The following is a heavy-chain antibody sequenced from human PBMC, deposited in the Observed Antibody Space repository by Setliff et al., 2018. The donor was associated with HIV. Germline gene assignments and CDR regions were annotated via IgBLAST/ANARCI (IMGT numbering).Heavy chain of an antibody. CDR3: ARSSLGTATHFDWLLSYMDV. Sequence: GGSLRLSCAASGFTFTTYEMNWVRQAPGKGLEWVSYISSSGDTIYYADSVKVRFTISRDNAKNSLDLQMNYLRAGDTAVYYCARSSLGTATHFDWLLSYMDVWGKGTTVTVSS. CDR2: ISSSGDTI. CDR1: GFTFTTYE. D-gene: IGHD3-9*01. J-gene: IGHJ6*03. V-gene: IGHV3-48*03.